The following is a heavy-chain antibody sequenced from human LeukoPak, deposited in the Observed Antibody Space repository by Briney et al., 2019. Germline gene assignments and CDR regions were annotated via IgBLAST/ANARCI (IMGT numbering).Heavy chain of an antibody. CDR1: GGSISSSSYH. CDR3: ARDPQDIVVVPASGWFDP. CDR2: IYYSGST. D-gene: IGHD2-2*01. J-gene: IGHJ5*02. Sequence: PSETLSLTCTVSGGSISSSSYHWGWIRQPPGKGLEWIGSIYYSGSTYYNPSLKSRDTISVDTSKNQFSLKLSSVTAADTAVYYCARDPQDIVVVPASGWFDPWGQGTLVTVSS. V-gene: IGHV4-39*07.